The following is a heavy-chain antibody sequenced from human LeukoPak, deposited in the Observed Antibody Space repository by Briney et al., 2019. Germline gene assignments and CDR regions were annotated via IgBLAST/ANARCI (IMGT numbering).Heavy chain of an antibody. J-gene: IGHJ4*02. V-gene: IGHV1-24*01. Sequence: ASVTVPCKVSGYTLTELSMHWVRQAPGKGLEWMGGFDPEDGETIYAQKFQGRVTMTEDTSTDTAYMELGSLRSEDTAVYYCACRDGYNWDYWGQGTLVTVSS. CDR3: ACRDGYNWDY. D-gene: IGHD5-24*01. CDR2: FDPEDGET. CDR1: GYTLTELS.